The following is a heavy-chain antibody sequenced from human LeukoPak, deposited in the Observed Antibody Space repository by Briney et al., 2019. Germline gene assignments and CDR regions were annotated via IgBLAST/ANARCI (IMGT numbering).Heavy chain of an antibody. Sequence: GGSLRLSCAASGFTFSSYSMNWVRQAPGKGLEWVSSISSSSSYIYYADSVKGRFTISRDNAKNSLYLQMNSLRAEDTAVYYCAKHVYGSGSYYYFDYWGQGTLVTVSS. J-gene: IGHJ4*02. CDR2: ISSSSSYI. D-gene: IGHD3-10*01. V-gene: IGHV3-21*04. CDR3: AKHVYGSGSYYYFDY. CDR1: GFTFSSYS.